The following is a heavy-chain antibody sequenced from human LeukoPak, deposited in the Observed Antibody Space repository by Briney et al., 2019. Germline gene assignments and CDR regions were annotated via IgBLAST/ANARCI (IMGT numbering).Heavy chain of an antibody. D-gene: IGHD3-3*01. J-gene: IGHJ4*02. CDR3: ARGLRSGYPPDY. V-gene: IGHV4-39*07. Sequence: SETLSLTCAVSGGSISSSSYYWSWIRQPPGKGLEWIGEINHSGSTNYNPSLKSRVTISVDTSKNQFSLKLSSATAADTAVYYCARGLRSGYPPDYWGQGTLVTVSS. CDR2: INHSGST. CDR1: GGSISSSSYY.